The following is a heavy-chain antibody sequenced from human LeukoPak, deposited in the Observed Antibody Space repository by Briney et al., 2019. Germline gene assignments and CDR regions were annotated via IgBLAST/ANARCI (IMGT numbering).Heavy chain of an antibody. Sequence: GGSLRLSCAASGFTFSTYSMNWVRQAPGKGLEWVSSISGSSSYIYYADSVKGRFTISRDSAQNSLYLQMNSLRAEDTAVYYCARGQSYGWFDPWGQGNLVTVSS. CDR2: ISGSSSYI. V-gene: IGHV3-21*01. CDR3: ARGQSYGWFDP. J-gene: IGHJ5*02. D-gene: IGHD5-18*01. CDR1: GFTFSTYS.